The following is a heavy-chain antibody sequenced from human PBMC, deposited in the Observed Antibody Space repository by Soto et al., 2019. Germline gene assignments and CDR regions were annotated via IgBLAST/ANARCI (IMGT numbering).Heavy chain of an antibody. D-gene: IGHD3-22*01. V-gene: IGHV1-18*01. CDR2: ISAYNGNT. CDR1: GYTFNRYA. Sequence: QVQLVQSGAEVKKPGASVKVSCKASGYTFNRYAISWVRQAPGQGLEWMGRISAYNGNTNYAQKLQGRVTMTTDTSTSTAYMELRSLRSDDTAVYYCARLYYYDSSGYYYVEDFWGQGTLVTVSS. CDR3: ARLYYYDSSGYYYVEDF. J-gene: IGHJ4*02.